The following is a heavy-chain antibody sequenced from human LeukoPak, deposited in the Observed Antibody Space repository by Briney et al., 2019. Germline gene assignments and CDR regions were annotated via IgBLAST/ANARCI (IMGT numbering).Heavy chain of an antibody. Sequence: SGGSLRLSCAASGFTFSSYWMHWVRQAPGKGLVWVSRINSDGSSTSYADSVKGRFTISRDNAKNTLYLQMNSLRAEDTAVYYCARETYYDFWSGYYTAWNWFDPWGQGTLVTVSS. CDR3: ARETYYDFWSGYYTAWNWFDP. CDR2: INSDGSST. D-gene: IGHD3-3*01. CDR1: GFTFSSYW. V-gene: IGHV3-74*01. J-gene: IGHJ5*02.